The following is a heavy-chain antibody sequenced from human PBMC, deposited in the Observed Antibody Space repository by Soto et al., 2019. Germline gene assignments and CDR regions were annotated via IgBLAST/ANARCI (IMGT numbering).Heavy chain of an antibody. D-gene: IGHD4-4*01. CDR2: INPDGSTT. Sequence: PGGSLRLSCAASGFTFSSYWMDWVRQAPGEGLMWVSRINPDGSTTSYADSVKGRFTISRDNAKNTLYLQMNSLRVEDTAVYYCARVPTTVTTPGMDVWGQGTTVTVS. CDR3: ARVPTTVTTPGMDV. J-gene: IGHJ6*02. V-gene: IGHV3-74*01. CDR1: GFTFSSYW.